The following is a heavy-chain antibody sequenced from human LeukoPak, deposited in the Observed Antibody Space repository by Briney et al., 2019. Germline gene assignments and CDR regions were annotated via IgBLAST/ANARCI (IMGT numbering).Heavy chain of an antibody. CDR3: ATNIPKSYGDYTSARWDY. V-gene: IGHV1-69*13. Sequence: ASVKVSCKASGYTFTSYAISWVRQAPGQGLEWMGGIIPIFGTANYAQKFQGRVTITADESTSTAYMELSSLRSEDTAVYYCATNIPKSYGDYTSARWDYWGQGTLVTVSS. D-gene: IGHD4-17*01. CDR2: IIPIFGTA. CDR1: GYTFTSYA. J-gene: IGHJ4*02.